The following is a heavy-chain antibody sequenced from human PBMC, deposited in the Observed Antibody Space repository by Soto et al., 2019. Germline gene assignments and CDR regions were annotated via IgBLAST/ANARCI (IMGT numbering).Heavy chain of an antibody. V-gene: IGHV2-5*02. CDR3: ARTTGGYYGSLGWFDP. Sequence: QITLKESGPTLVKPTQTLTLTCTFSGFSLSTSGVGVGWIRQPPGKALECLALIYWDDDKRYSPSLKSRLTITKDTSKNQVVLTMTNMDPVDTATYYCARTTGGYYGSLGWFDPWGQGTLVTVSS. CDR2: IYWDDDK. D-gene: IGHD3-10*01. CDR1: GFSLSTSGVG. J-gene: IGHJ5*02.